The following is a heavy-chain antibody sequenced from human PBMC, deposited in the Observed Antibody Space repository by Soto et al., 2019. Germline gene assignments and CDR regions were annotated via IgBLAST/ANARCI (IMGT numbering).Heavy chain of an antibody. J-gene: IGHJ5*02. V-gene: IGHV4-34*01. CDR2: INHSGST. D-gene: IGHD3-3*01. CDR1: GGSFSGYY. Sequence: QVQLQQWGAGLLKPSETLSLTCAVYGGSFSGYYWSWIRQPPGKGLEWIGEINHSGSTNYNPSLKSRVTISVDTSKNQFSLKLSSVTAADTAVYYCAGAVYDPAGFDPWGQGTLVTVSS. CDR3: AGAVYDPAGFDP.